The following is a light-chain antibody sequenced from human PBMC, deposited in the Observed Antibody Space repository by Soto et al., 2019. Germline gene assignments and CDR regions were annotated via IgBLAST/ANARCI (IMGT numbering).Light chain of an antibody. J-gene: IGLJ1*01. CDR1: SSDAGGYNY. V-gene: IGLV2-8*01. CDR2: EVS. CDR3: SSYAGSNNYV. Sequence: QSALTQPPSASGSPGQSVTISCTGSSSDAGGYNYVSWYQQHPGKAPKLMIYEVSKRPSGVPERFSGSKSGDTASLTVSGLQAEDEADYYCSSYAGSNNYVLGTGTKLTVL.